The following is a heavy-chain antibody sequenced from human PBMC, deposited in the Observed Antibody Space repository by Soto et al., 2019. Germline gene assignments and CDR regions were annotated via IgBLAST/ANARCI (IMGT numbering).Heavy chain of an antibody. J-gene: IGHJ4*02. D-gene: IGHD3-3*01. V-gene: IGHV3-23*01. Sequence: GGSLTLSCAATGFTFWRFVMSWVRKAPGKGLEWVSAISGSGVSTYYADSVKGRFTISRDNSKNTLYLQMNSLRAEDTAVYYCAKTTSGFVLWGQGT. CDR1: GFTFWRFV. CDR2: ISGSGVST. CDR3: AKTTSGFVL.